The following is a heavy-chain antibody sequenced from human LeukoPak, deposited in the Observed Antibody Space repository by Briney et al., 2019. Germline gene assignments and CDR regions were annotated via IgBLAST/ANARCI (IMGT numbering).Heavy chain of an antibody. CDR1: EFTFSSYS. CDR3: ARDRITMIVAKDDAFDI. J-gene: IGHJ3*02. D-gene: IGHD3-22*01. Sequence: PGGSLRLSCAASEFTFSSYSMNWVRQAPGKGLEGVSPISTGSRYIYYADSVKGRFTISRDNSKNTMYLQMNSLRAEDTAVYYCARDRITMIVAKDDAFDIWGQGTMVTVSS. V-gene: IGHV3-21*01. CDR2: ISTGSRYI.